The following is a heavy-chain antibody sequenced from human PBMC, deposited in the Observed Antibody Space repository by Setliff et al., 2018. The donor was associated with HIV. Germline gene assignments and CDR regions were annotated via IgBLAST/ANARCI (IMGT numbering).Heavy chain of an antibody. D-gene: IGHD4-17*01. CDR2: IIPIFGTA. CDR3: ARGPDDYGGDDGAFDI. Sequence: SVMVSCKASGGTFSSYAISWVRQAPGQGLEWMGGIIPIFGTANYAQKFQGRVTITTDESTSTAYMELSSLRSEDTAVYYCARGPDDYGGDDGAFDIWGQGTMVTVS. V-gene: IGHV1-69*05. J-gene: IGHJ3*02. CDR1: GGTFSSYA.